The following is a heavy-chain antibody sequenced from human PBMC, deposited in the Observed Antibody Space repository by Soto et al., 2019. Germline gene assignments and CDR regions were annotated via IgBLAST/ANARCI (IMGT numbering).Heavy chain of an antibody. CDR3: ARAAQRVGYFYYYMYV. D-gene: IGHD6-6*01. CDR1: GYTFTNYG. V-gene: IGHV1-18*01. CDR2: ISAYNGDT. J-gene: IGHJ6*03. Sequence: QVQLLQSGAEVKKPGASVKVSCKASGYTFTNYGITWVRQAPGQGLEWMGWISAYNGDTHYTQRLQGRVTMTTDTSTTTRYMELRGVRSDDTAVYYCARAAQRVGYFYYYMYVCGKGTTVTVSS.